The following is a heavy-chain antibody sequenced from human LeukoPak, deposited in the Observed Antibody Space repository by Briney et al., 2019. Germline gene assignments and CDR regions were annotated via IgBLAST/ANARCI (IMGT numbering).Heavy chain of an antibody. CDR3: AKNNWNYFTPDY. J-gene: IGHJ4*02. CDR2: ISGSGGST. Sequence: GGSLRLSCAASGFTFSSYAMSWVRQAPGKGLEWVSAISGSGGSTYYADSVKGRFTISRDNSRNTLYLQMNSLRAEDTAVYYCAKNNWNYFTPDYWGQGTLVTVSS. D-gene: IGHD1-7*01. CDR1: GFTFSSYA. V-gene: IGHV3-23*01.